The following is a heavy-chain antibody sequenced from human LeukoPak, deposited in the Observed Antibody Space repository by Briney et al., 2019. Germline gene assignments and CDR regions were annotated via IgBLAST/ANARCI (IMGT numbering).Heavy chain of an antibody. CDR1: GYTFTGYY. V-gene: IGHV1-2*02. CDR2: ISPNSGGT. Sequence: ASXXVSCKASGYTFTGYYMHWVRQAPGQGLEWMGWISPNSGGTNYAQKFQGRVTMTRDTSISTAYMELSRLRSDDTAVYYCARAYRPQGGLDYWGQGTLVTVSS. J-gene: IGHJ4*02. CDR3: ARAYRPQGGLDY.